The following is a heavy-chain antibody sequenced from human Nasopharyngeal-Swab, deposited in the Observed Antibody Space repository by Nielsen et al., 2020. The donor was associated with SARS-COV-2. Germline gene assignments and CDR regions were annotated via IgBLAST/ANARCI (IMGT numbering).Heavy chain of an antibody. Sequence: WIRQPPGKGLEWVSYISSSSTIYYADSVKGRFTISRDNAKNSLYLQMNSLRAEDTAVYYCAREAYCGGDCYGDAFDIWGQGTMVTVSS. V-gene: IGHV3-69-1*01. D-gene: IGHD2-21*01. CDR2: ISSSSTI. J-gene: IGHJ3*02. CDR3: AREAYCGGDCYGDAFDI.